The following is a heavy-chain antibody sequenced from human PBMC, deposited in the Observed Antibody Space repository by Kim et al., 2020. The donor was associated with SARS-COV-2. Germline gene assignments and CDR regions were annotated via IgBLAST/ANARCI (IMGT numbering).Heavy chain of an antibody. CDR3: ANRNDYDNRGYYCGYFDY. Sequence: GGSLRLSCAASGFTFKNYAMTWVRQAPGKGLEWVSPISDSGGSTYYADSVKGRFTISRDNSKNTLYLQMNSLRAEDTAVYYCANRNDYDNRGYYCGYFDYWGQGTLVTLSS. J-gene: IGHJ4*02. V-gene: IGHV3-23*01. CDR1: GFTFKNYA. CDR2: ISDSGGST. D-gene: IGHD3-22*01.